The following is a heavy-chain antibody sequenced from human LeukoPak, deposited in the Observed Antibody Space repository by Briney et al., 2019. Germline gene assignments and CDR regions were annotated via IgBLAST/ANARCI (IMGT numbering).Heavy chain of an antibody. D-gene: IGHD3-10*01. Sequence: PSETLSLTCTFSGGSISSYYWGWIRQPAGKGLEWIGRIHTSGSTNYNPSLKSRVTMSVDTSKNQFSLKLSSVTAVDTAVYYCARDRYYYGSGSYPYMDVWGKGTTVTISS. CDR1: GGSISSYY. V-gene: IGHV4-4*07. CDR2: IHTSGST. J-gene: IGHJ6*03. CDR3: ARDRYYYGSGSYPYMDV.